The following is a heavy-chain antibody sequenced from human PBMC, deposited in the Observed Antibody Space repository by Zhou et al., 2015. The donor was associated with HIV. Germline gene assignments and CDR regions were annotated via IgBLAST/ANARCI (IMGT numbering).Heavy chain of an antibody. J-gene: IGHJ5*02. CDR3: ARDPSPLTYGSGTNWFDP. CDR1: GGTFSSYA. D-gene: IGHD3-10*01. CDR2: IIPIFGTA. Sequence: QVQLVQSGAEVKKPGSSVKVSCKASGGTFSSYAISWVRQAPGQGLEWMGGIIPIFGTANYAQKFQGRVTITADESTSTAYMELSSLRSEDTAVYYCARDPSPLTYGSGTNWFDPWGQGTLVTVSS. V-gene: IGHV1-69*01.